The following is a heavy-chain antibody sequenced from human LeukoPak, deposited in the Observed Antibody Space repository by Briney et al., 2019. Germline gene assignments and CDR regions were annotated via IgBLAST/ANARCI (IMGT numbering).Heavy chain of an antibody. CDR1: GFTFSSYG. D-gene: IGHD3-22*01. V-gene: IGHV3-30*18. Sequence: QSGGSLRLSCAASGFTFSSYGMHWVRQAPGKGLEWVAVISYDGSNKYYADSVKGRFTISRDNSKNTLYLQMNSLRAEDTAVYYCAKAHDSSGYRRGPPDYWGQGTLVTVSS. CDR3: AKAHDSSGYRRGPPDY. CDR2: ISYDGSNK. J-gene: IGHJ4*02.